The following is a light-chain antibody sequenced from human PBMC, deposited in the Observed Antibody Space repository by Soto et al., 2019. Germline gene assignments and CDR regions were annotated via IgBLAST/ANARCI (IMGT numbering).Light chain of an antibody. CDR3: QQRSNWPPTWT. CDR2: YTS. Sequence: EIVMTQSPATLSVSPGESATLSCRASQSVSSDLAWYQQKPGQAPRLLIYYTSTRATGFPARFSGGGSGTEFTLTISSLQSEDSAFYYCQQRSNWPPTWTFGQGTKVDIK. J-gene: IGKJ1*01. V-gene: IGKV3-15*01. CDR1: QSVSSD.